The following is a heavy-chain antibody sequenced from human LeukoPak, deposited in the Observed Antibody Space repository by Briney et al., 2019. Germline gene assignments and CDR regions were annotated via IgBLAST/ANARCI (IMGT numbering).Heavy chain of an antibody. J-gene: IGHJ3*02. CDR3: AKGLGYYDSSGPGLEDAFDI. D-gene: IGHD3-22*01. Sequence: PGGSLRLSCAASGFTFGDYAMHWVRQAPGKGLEWVSGISWNSGSIGYADSVKGRFTISRDNAKNSLYLQMNSLRAEDTALYYCAKGLGYYDSSGPGLEDAFDIWGQGTMVTVSS. V-gene: IGHV3-9*01. CDR1: GFTFGDYA. CDR2: ISWNSGSI.